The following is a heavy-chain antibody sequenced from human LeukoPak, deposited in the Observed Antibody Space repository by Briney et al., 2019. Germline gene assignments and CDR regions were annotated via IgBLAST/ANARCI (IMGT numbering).Heavy chain of an antibody. D-gene: IGHD2-2*02. CDR3: ARVRLGYCSSTSCYTFDY. Sequence: GASVKVSCKASGYTFTDYYVLWVRQAPGQGLEWMGWINPNSGGTNSAQKFQGRVTLTRDTSISTAYMELSSLRSDDTAVYYCARVRLGYCSSTSCYTFDYWGQGTLVTVSS. CDR1: GYTFTDYY. CDR2: INPNSGGT. V-gene: IGHV1-2*02. J-gene: IGHJ4*02.